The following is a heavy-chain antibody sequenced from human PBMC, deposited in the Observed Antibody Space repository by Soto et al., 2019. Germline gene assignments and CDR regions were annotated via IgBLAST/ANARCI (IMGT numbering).Heavy chain of an antibody. CDR3: ARDGDYGGNSGRLDY. CDR2: IWYDGSNK. CDR1: GFTFSSYG. V-gene: IGHV3-33*01. Sequence: GGSLRLSCAASGFTFSSYGMHWVRQAPGKGLEWVAVIWYDGSNKYYADSVKGRFTISRDNSKNTLYLQMNSLRAEETAVYYCARDGDYGGNSGRLDYWGQGTLVTVSS. D-gene: IGHD4-17*01. J-gene: IGHJ4*02.